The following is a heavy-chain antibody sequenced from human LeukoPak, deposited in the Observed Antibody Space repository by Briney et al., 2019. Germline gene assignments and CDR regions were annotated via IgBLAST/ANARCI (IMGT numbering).Heavy chain of an antibody. CDR1: GFTFSSYS. Sequence: KPGGSLRLSCAASGFTFSSYSLNWVRQAPGKGLEWVSCITSNIYTYYADSVRGRFTISRDNSQNSVYLVMNSLRAEDTAVFYCARERDTSMVALDSWGQGTLVTVSS. CDR2: ITSNIYT. D-gene: IGHD5-18*01. CDR3: ARERDTSMVALDS. J-gene: IGHJ4*02. V-gene: IGHV3-21*06.